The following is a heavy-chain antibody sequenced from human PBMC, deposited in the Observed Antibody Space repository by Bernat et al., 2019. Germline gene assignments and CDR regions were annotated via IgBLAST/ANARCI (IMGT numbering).Heavy chain of an antibody. J-gene: IGHJ4*02. D-gene: IGHD5-24*01. CDR2: IYSGGST. V-gene: IGHV3-53*04. Sequence: EVQLVESGGGLVQPGGSLRLSCAASGFTVSSNYMSWVRQAPGKGLEWVSVIYSGGSTYYADSVKGRFTSSRHNSKNTLYLQMNSLRAEDTAVYYCARGQGGWLQNYYFDYWGQGTLVTVSS. CDR3: ARGQGGWLQNYYFDY. CDR1: GFTVSSNY.